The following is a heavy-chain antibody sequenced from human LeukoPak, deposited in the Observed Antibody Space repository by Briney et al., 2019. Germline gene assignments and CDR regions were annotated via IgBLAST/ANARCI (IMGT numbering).Heavy chain of an antibody. CDR1: GFTFSSYG. V-gene: IGHV3-21*01. D-gene: IGHD5-18*01. Sequence: AGGSLRLSCAASGFTFSSYGMNGVRQAPGKGLEWVSSISSSSSYIYYADSVKGRFTISRDNAKNSLYLQMNSLRAEDTAVYYCARRRQLDYFDYWGQGTLVTVSS. CDR2: ISSSSSYI. J-gene: IGHJ4*02. CDR3: ARRRQLDYFDY.